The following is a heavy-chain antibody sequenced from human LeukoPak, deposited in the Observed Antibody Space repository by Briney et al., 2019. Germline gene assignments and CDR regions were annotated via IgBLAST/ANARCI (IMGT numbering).Heavy chain of an antibody. D-gene: IGHD3-22*01. CDR2: IIPILGIA. CDR3: ARGPYDSSGYYYTALDY. CDR1: GGTFSSYA. J-gene: IGHJ4*02. Sequence: SVKVSCKASGGTFSSYAISWVRQAPGQGLEWMGRIIPILGIANYAQKFQGRVTITADKSTSTAYMELSSLRPEDTAVYYCARGPYDSSGYYYTALDYWGQGTLVTVSS. V-gene: IGHV1-69*04.